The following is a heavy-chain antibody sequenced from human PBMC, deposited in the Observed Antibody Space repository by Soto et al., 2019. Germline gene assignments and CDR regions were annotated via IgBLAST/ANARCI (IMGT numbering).Heavy chain of an antibody. V-gene: IGHV3-30-3*01. CDR2: ISYDGSNK. Sequence: GGALRLSCAASGFTFSSYAMHWVRQAPGKGLEWVAVISYDGSNKYYADSVKGRFTISRDNSKNTLYLQMNSLRAEDTAVYYCAKDKVGAPISGAFDIWGQGTMVTVSS. CDR1: GFTFSSYA. CDR3: AKDKVGAPISGAFDI. J-gene: IGHJ3*02. D-gene: IGHD1-26*01.